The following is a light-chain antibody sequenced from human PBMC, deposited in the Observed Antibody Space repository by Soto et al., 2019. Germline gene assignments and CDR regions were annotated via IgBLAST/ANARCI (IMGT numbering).Light chain of an antibody. J-gene: IGLJ3*02. CDR1: SSNIGRNT. Sequence: QSVLTQPPSASGTPGQRVTISCSGSSSNIGRNTVKWYRQLPGTAPKLLIGSSDQRPSGVPDRFSGSQSGTSASLAIGGLQSEDEADYICAVWDDCQNAWAFGGVTKVTVL. V-gene: IGLV1-44*01. CDR3: AVWDDCQNAWA. CDR2: SSD.